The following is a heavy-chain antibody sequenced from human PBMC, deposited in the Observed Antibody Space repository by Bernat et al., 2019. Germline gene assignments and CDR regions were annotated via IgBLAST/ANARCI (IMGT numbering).Heavy chain of an antibody. J-gene: IGHJ3*02. D-gene: IGHD3-10*01. CDR3: TRFPYYIEGAFDI. CDR1: GFTFSGSA. Sequence: EVQLVESGGGLVQPGGSLKLSCAASGFTFSGSAMHWVRQASGKGLEWVGRIRSKANSYATAYAASVKGRFTISRDDSKNTAYLQMNSLKTEDTAVYYCTRFPYYIEGAFDIWGQGTMVTVSS. V-gene: IGHV3-73*02. CDR2: IRSKANSYAT.